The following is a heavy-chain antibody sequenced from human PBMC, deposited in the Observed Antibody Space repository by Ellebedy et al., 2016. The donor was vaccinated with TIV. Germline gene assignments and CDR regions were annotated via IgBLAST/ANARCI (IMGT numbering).Heavy chain of an antibody. J-gene: IGHJ4*02. CDR1: GFTFSSYN. CDR3: ASNILLWFGELPNSFDV. V-gene: IGHV3-7*03. CDR2: IKEDGSEE. D-gene: IGHD3-10*01. Sequence: GESLKISCEASGFTFSSYNMNWVRQAPGKGLEWVANIKEDGSEEYYVDSVKGRFTISRDNAKNSLYLQMNTLRAEDTALYYWASNILLWFGELPNSFDVWGQGTLVTVSS.